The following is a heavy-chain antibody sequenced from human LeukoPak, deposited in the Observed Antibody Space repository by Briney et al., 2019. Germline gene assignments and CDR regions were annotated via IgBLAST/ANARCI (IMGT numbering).Heavy chain of an antibody. CDR1: GYTFINYY. D-gene: IGHD6-13*01. CDR2: INPSGGST. Sequence: ASVKVSCKASGYTFINYYMYWVRQAPGQGLEWMGIINPSGGSTSYAQKFQGRVTMTRDTSTSTVYMELSSLRSEDTAVYYCARLSQQLPDYWGQGTLVTVSS. V-gene: IGHV1-46*01. CDR3: ARLSQQLPDY. J-gene: IGHJ4*02.